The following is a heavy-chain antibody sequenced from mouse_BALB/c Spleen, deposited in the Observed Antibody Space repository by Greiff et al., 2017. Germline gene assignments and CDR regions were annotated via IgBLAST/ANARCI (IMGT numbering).Heavy chain of an antibody. Sequence: QVQLKQSGAELVRPGTSVKVSCKASGYAFTNYLIEWVKQRPGQGLEWIGVINPGSGGTYYNEKFKGKATLTADKSSSTAYMQLSSLTSDDSAVYCCARSSYYQGFAYWGQGTLVTVSA. J-gene: IGHJ3*01. D-gene: IGHD3-1*01. V-gene: IGHV1-54*01. CDR2: INPGSGGT. CDR1: GYAFTNYL. CDR3: ARSSYYQGFAY.